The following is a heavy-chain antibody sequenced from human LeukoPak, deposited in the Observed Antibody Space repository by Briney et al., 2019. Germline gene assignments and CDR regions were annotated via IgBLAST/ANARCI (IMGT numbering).Heavy chain of an antibody. D-gene: IGHD2-15*01. J-gene: IGHJ6*03. Sequence: PSETLSLTCTVSGGSISSYYWSWIRQPPGKGLEWIGYIYYSGSTNYNPSLKSRVTISVDTSKNQFSLKLSSVTAADTAVYYCARVYCSGGSCYSFGYYYMDVWGKGTTVTVSS. V-gene: IGHV4-59*01. CDR2: IYYSGST. CDR1: GGSISSYY. CDR3: ARVYCSGGSCYSFGYYYMDV.